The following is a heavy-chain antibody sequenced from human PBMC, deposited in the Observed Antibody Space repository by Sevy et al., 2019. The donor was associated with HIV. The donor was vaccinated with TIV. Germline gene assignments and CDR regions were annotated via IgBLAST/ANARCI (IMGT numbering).Heavy chain of an antibody. V-gene: IGHV3-74*01. J-gene: IGHJ3*02. CDR1: GFSFSRFW. CDR3: ARRDGYTRRAFDM. CDR2: INSDETST. D-gene: IGHD5-12*01. Sequence: GGSLRLSCAASGFSFSRFWMHWVRQAPGKGLVWVSRINSDETSTSYADSVKGRFTISRDNARHTLFLQMNSLTVEDTAVYYCARRDGYTRRAFDMWGQGTVVTVSS.